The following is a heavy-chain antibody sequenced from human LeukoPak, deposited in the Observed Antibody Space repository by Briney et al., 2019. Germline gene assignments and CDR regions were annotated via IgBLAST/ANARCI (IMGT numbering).Heavy chain of an antibody. CDR2: ISGNSIYI. Sequence: PGGSLRLSCAASGFTFSSYSMNWVRQAPGKGLEWVSSISGNSIYIYYADSVKGRFTISRDNAKNSLYLQMNSLRAEDTAVYYCARDSSSTSKGRALDYYYYYGMDVWGQGTTVTVSS. CDR3: ARDSSSTSKGRALDYYYYYGMDV. D-gene: IGHD2-2*01. V-gene: IGHV3-21*01. CDR1: GFTFSSYS. J-gene: IGHJ6*02.